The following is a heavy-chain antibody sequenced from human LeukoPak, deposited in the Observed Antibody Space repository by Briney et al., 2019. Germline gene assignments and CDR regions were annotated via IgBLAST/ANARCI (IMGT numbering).Heavy chain of an antibody. CDR2: IIPISGTA. Sequence: SVKVSCKASGGTFSSYAISWVRQPPGQGLEWMGGIIPISGTANYAQKFQGRVTITTDESTSTAYMELSSLRSEDTAVYYCARGVLWFGELESYYYMDVWGKGTTVTVSS. V-gene: IGHV1-69*05. D-gene: IGHD3-10*01. CDR1: GGTFSSYA. CDR3: ARGVLWFGELESYYYMDV. J-gene: IGHJ6*03.